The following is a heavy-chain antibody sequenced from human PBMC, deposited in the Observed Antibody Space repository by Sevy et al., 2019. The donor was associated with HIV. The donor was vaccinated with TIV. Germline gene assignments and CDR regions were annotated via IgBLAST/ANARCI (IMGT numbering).Heavy chain of an antibody. CDR2: ISGSGGST. V-gene: IGHV3-23*01. Sequence: GGSLRLSCAASGFTFNSYAMSWVRQAPGKGLEWVSAISGSGGSTYYADSVKGRFTISRDNSKNTLYLQMNSLRAEDTAVDYCSKVCGSGWYGDWYFDLWGRGTLVTVSS. CDR1: GFTFNSYA. J-gene: IGHJ2*01. D-gene: IGHD6-19*01. CDR3: SKVCGSGWYGDWYFDL.